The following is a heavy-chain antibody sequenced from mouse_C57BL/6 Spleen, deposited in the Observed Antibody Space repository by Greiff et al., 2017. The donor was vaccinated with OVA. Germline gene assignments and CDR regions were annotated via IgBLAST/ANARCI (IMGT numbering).Heavy chain of an antibody. J-gene: IGHJ4*01. CDR2: INPNNGGT. Sequence: VQLKESGPELVKPGASVKIPCKASGYTFTDYNMDWVKQSHGKSLEWIGDINPNNGGTIYNQKFKGKATLTVDKSSSTAYMELRSLTSEDTAVYYGAKSYSNYGGFYAMDYWGQGTSVTVSS. V-gene: IGHV1-18*01. CDR1: GYTFTDYN. CDR3: AKSYSNYGGFYAMDY. D-gene: IGHD2-5*01.